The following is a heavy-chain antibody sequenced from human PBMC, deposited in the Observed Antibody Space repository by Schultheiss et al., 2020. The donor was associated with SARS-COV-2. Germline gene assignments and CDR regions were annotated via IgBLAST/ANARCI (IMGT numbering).Heavy chain of an antibody. V-gene: IGHV4-4*09. Sequence: SETLSLTCTVSGGSISSYYWSWIRQPPGKGLEWIGYIYNSGSTYYNPSLKSRVTISVDTSKNQFSLKLTSVTAADTAVYYCARVPRLGFYFDYWGQGTLVTVSS. D-gene: IGHD5-12*01. CDR1: GGSISSYY. CDR3: ARVPRLGFYFDY. J-gene: IGHJ4*02. CDR2: IYNSGST.